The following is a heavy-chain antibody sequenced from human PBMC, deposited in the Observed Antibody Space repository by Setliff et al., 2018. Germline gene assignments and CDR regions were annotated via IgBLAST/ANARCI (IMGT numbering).Heavy chain of an antibody. J-gene: IGHJ4*02. Sequence: SETLSLTCTVSGGSIRNYYWNWIRQPPGKGLEWIGYMYLYTSGSTNYNPSLKSRVMISVDTSKNTIYLQINDLRLEDTAVYFCARAGTVGELIAGWDSWGQGTLVTVSS. D-gene: IGHD3-16*02. CDR3: ARAGTVGELIAGWDS. V-gene: IGHV4-4*08. CDR2: LYTSGST. CDR1: GGSIRNYY.